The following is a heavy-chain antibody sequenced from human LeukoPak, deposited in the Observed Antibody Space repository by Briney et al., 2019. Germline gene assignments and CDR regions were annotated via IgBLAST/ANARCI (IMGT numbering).Heavy chain of an antibody. D-gene: IGHD2/OR15-2a*01. Sequence: ASVTVSCKASGYTFTNYFMHWVRQAPGQGLEWMGVINPSGGGTTYAQRFQGRVTMTRDTSTSTVHMELSSLRSEDTAVYYCARGQNKCLGHWGQGTLVTVSS. J-gene: IGHJ4*02. CDR2: INPSGGGT. CDR1: GYTFTNYF. CDR3: ARGQNKCLGH. V-gene: IGHV1-46*01.